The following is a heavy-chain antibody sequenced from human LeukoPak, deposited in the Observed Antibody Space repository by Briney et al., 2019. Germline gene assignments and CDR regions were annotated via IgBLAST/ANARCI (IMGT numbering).Heavy chain of an antibody. CDR3: ARLPSSVVVPAAIRYYYGMDV. J-gene: IGHJ6*04. V-gene: IGHV4-34*01. Sequence: PSETLSLTCAVYGGSFSGYYWSWIRQPPGKGLEWIGEINHSGSTNYNPSLKSRVTISVDTSKNQFSLKLSSVTAADTAAYYCARLPSSVVVPAAIRYYYGMDVWGKGTTVTVSS. CDR2: INHSGST. D-gene: IGHD2-2*01. CDR1: GGSFSGYY.